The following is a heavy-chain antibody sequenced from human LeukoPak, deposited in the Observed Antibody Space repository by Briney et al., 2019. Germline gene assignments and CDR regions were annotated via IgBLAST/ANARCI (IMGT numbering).Heavy chain of an antibody. J-gene: IGHJ4*02. V-gene: IGHV3-21*01. CDR2: ISSSSSSYI. D-gene: IGHD6-13*01. Sequence: GGFLRLSCAASGFTFSSYSMNWVRQAPGKGLEWVSSISSSSSSYIYHADSVKGRFTISRDNAKNSLYLQMNSLRAEDTAVYYCARDRRSSWYYWGQGTLVTVSS. CDR3: ARDRRSSWYY. CDR1: GFTFSSYS.